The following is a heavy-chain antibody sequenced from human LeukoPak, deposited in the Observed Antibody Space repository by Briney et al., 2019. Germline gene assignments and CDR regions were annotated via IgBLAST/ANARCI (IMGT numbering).Heavy chain of an antibody. Sequence: GGSLRLSCVASGFTVSSNYMSWVRQAPGKGLEWVSVIYNDGSSYYADSVKGRFTISRDNSKNTLYLQMNSLRAEDTAVYYCARARRTGGFYYYYYYYMDVWGKGTTVTVSS. V-gene: IGHV3-66*01. J-gene: IGHJ6*03. D-gene: IGHD3-16*01. CDR3: ARARRTGGFYYYYYYYMDV. CDR1: GFTVSSNY. CDR2: IYNDGSS.